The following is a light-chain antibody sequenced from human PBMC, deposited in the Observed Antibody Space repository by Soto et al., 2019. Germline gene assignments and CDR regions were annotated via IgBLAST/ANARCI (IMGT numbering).Light chain of an antibody. CDR2: AAS. V-gene: IGKV1-39*01. Sequence: DIQMTQSPSSLSASVGDSVIITCRPSQSISNYLNWYQHKPGKAPKVMXSAASNLQSGVPSRFSGSGSGTVLTLTISSLQPEDFANYFCQQSYTLSPLTFGGGTKVDIK. CDR3: QQSYTLSPLT. J-gene: IGKJ4*01. CDR1: QSISNY.